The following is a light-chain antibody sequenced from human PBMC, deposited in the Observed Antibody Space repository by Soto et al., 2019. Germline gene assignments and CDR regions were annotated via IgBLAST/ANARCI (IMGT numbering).Light chain of an antibody. CDR3: QQYYSYPPT. CDR1: QSISSY. V-gene: IGKV1-39*01. Sequence: DIHMTQSPSSLSASLGDRVTITFRASQSISSYLNWYQQKPGKAPKLLIYAASTLQSGVPSRFSGSGSGTDFTLTISCLQSEDFATYYCQQYYSYPPTFGQGTK. CDR2: AAS. J-gene: IGKJ1*01.